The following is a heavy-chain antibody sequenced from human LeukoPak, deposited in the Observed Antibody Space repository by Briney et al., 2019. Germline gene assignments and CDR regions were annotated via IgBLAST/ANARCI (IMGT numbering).Heavy chain of an antibody. Sequence: GGSLRLSCAASGFSVSSNYMTWVRQAPGKGLECVSVIYGGGNTYYADSVGGRFTISRDNSKNTLYLQMNSLRVEDTAMYYCARGRWSSSGYHDYWGRGTLVTVSS. D-gene: IGHD3-22*01. CDR3: ARGRWSSSGYHDY. J-gene: IGHJ4*02. V-gene: IGHV3-53*01. CDR2: IYGGGNT. CDR1: GFSVSSNY.